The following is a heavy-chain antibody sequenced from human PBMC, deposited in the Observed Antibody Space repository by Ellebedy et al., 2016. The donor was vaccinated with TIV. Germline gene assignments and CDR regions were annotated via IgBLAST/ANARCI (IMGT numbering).Heavy chain of an antibody. V-gene: IGHV1-69*04. CDR3: ARVTHTTSSPQFDF. Sequence: ASVKVSCKASGGIFGNFAFMWVRQAPGQGLEWMGRIVPILGMTNYAQKFQGRVTIIADRSTSTAHMELTNLKSEDTAVYYCARVTHTTSSPQFDFWGQGTLVTVSS. D-gene: IGHD6-6*01. J-gene: IGHJ4*02. CDR1: GGIFGNFA. CDR2: IVPILGMT.